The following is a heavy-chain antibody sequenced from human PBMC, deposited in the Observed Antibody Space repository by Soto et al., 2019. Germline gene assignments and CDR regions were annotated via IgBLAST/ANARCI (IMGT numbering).Heavy chain of an antibody. CDR2: IYTSGNT. Sequence: SETLSLTCTVSGGSISSYYWTWIRQPAGEGLEWIGRIYTSGNTNYNPSLKSRVTMSVDTSKNQVSLKLSSVTAADTAVYYCARDKDYCSSSTCYPSETYGMDVWGQGTTVTVSS. V-gene: IGHV4-4*07. CDR3: ARDKDYCSSSTCYPSETYGMDV. J-gene: IGHJ6*02. D-gene: IGHD2-2*01. CDR1: GGSISSYY.